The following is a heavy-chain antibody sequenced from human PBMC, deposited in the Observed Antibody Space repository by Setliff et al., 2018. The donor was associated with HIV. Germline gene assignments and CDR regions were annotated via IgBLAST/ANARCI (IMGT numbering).Heavy chain of an antibody. D-gene: IGHD3-22*01. CDR3: ARTMLLPATQPFDY. Sequence: PSETLSLTCAVYGGSFSGYSWSWLRQPPGKGLEWIGEINRSGGTNYHPSLKSRLTISVDTSKKHFSLKLSSMTAADTAVYYCARTMLLPATQPFDYWGQGTLVTVSS. V-gene: IGHV4-34*01. J-gene: IGHJ4*02. CDR2: INRSGGT. CDR1: GGSFSGYS.